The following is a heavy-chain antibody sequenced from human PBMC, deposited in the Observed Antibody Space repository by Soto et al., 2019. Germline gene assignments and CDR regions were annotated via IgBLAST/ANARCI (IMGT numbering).Heavy chain of an antibody. D-gene: IGHD3-22*01. CDR3: ARMVYYDSSGYYYFDY. CDR2: IYHSGST. V-gene: IGHV4-4*02. Sequence: SETLSLTCAVSGGSISSSNWWSWVRQPPGKGLEWIGEIYHSGSTNYNPSLKSRVTISVDKSKNQFSLKLSSVTAADTAVYYCARMVYYDSSGYYYFDYWGQGTLVTVSS. CDR1: GGSISSSNW. J-gene: IGHJ4*02.